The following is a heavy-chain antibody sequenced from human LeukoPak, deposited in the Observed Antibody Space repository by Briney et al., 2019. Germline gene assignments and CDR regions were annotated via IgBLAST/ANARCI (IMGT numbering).Heavy chain of an antibody. J-gene: IGHJ4*02. CDR3: ARFAYCGGHCYYFDY. V-gene: IGHV3-23*01. D-gene: IGHD2-21*01. Sequence: GGSLRLSCAASGFTFSSYAMSWVRQAPGKGLEWVSAISGSGGSTYYADSVKGRFTISRDNTENSLYLQMDSLRAEDTAVYYCARFAYCGGHCYYFDYWGQGTLVTVSS. CDR2: ISGSGGST. CDR1: GFTFSSYA.